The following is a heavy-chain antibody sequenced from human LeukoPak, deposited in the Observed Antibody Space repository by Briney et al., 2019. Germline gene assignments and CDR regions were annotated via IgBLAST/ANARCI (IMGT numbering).Heavy chain of an antibody. V-gene: IGHV3-74*01. Sequence: GGSLTLSCAASGFTFSTYWMHWVRPAPGKGRVWVSRIKSDGSTNYADSVKGRFTISRDNAKNTLSLQMNSLRPEDTGVYYCSRAPSEIGGYYPEYFRHWGQGTLVTVSS. J-gene: IGHJ1*01. CDR2: IKSDGST. CDR1: GFTFSTYW. D-gene: IGHD3-3*01. CDR3: SRAPSEIGGYYPEYFRH.